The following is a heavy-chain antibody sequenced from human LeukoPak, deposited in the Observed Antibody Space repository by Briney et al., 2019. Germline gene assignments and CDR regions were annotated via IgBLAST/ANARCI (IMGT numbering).Heavy chain of an antibody. V-gene: IGHV2-5*02. CDR2: IYWDDDK. CDR1: GFSLSTSGVG. Sequence: SGPTLVNPTQTLTLTRTFSGFSLSTSGVGVGWIRQPPGKALEWLALIYWDDDKRYSPSLKSRLTITKDTSKNQVVLTMTNMDPVDTATYYCAHNTPLGYYGSGSGSNNWFDPWGQGTLVTVSS. D-gene: IGHD3-10*01. CDR3: AHNTPLGYYGSGSGSNNWFDP. J-gene: IGHJ5*02.